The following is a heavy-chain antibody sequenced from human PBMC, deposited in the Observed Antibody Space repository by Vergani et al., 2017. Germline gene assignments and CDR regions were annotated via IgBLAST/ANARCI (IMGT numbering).Heavy chain of an antibody. CDR3: AAARRGDYYGMDV. V-gene: IGHV1-58*02. D-gene: IGHD3-10*01. CDR2: IVVGSGNT. Sequence: QMQLVQSGPEVKKPGTSVKVSCKASGFTFPISAMQWVRQARGQRLEWIGWIVVGSGNTNYAQKFQERVTITRDMSTSTAYMELSSLRSEDTAVYYCAAARRGDYYGMDVWGQGTTVTVSS. CDR1: GFTFPISA. J-gene: IGHJ6*02.